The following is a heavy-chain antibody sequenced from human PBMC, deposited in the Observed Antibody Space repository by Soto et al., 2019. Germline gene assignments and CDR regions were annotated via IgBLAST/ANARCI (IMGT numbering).Heavy chain of an antibody. Sequence: SETLSLTCTVSGGSISSGGYYWSWIRQHPGKGLEWIGYIYYSGSTYYNPSLKSRVTISVDTSKNQFSLKLSSVTAADTAVYYCARDKYYYDSSGSRYYYYGMDVWGQGTTVTVSS. CDR2: IYYSGST. CDR1: GGSISSGGYY. CDR3: ARDKYYYDSSGSRYYYYGMDV. J-gene: IGHJ6*02. V-gene: IGHV4-31*03. D-gene: IGHD3-22*01.